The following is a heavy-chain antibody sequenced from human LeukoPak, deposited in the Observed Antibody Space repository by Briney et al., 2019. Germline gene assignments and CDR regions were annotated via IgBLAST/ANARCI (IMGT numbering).Heavy chain of an antibody. V-gene: IGHV4-59*12. J-gene: IGHJ4*02. Sequence: SETLSLTCTVSGGSISSYYWSWIRQPPGKGLEWIGYIYYSGSTNYNPSLKSRVTMSVDTSKNQFSLKLSSVTAADTAVYYCARSYFGSGTFNGFDYWGQGTLVTVSS. CDR3: ARSYFGSGTFNGFDY. CDR2: IYYSGST. D-gene: IGHD3-10*01. CDR1: GGSISSYY.